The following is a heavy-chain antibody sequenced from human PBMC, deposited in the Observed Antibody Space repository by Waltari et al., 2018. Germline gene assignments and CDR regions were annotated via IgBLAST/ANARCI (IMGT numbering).Heavy chain of an antibody. Sequence: EVQLLQSGRGLVQPGGSLRLFCAGAGFTFSNYVMSWVRQAPGTGLGWVSVIYTGGSTHYADSVKGRFTVSRDNSKSTLYLQMDTLTPEDTAVYYCAKEGGGVTFDIWGQGTMVTVSS. D-gene: IGHD2-8*02. CDR1: GFTFSNYV. CDR2: IYTGGST. CDR3: AKEGGGVTFDI. V-gene: IGHV3-23*03. J-gene: IGHJ3*02.